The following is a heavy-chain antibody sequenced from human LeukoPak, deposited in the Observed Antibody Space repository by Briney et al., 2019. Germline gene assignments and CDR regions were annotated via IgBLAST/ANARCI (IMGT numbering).Heavy chain of an antibody. CDR2: INPNSGGT. CDR1: GYTFTGYY. D-gene: IGHD5-24*01. V-gene: IGHV1-2*02. Sequence: ASVKVSCKASGYTFTGYYMHWVRQAPGQGLEWMGWINPNSGGTNYAQKFQGRVTMTRDTSISTAYMELSRLRSDDTAVYYCAKASNGYNGHYFDYWGQGTPVTVSS. CDR3: AKASNGYNGHYFDY. J-gene: IGHJ4*02.